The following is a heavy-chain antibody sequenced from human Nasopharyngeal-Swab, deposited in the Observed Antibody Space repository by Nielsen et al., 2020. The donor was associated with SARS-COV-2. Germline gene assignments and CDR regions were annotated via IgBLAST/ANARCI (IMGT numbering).Heavy chain of an antibody. CDR2: VYYSGST. D-gene: IGHD3-9*01. V-gene: IGHV4-39*07. CDR1: GGSISSSSYY. CDR3: ARDSPSILTGYYHFDY. J-gene: IGHJ4*02. Sequence: ESLKISCTVSGGSISSSSYYWGWIRQPPGKGLECIGTVYYSGSTYYNPSLKSRVTISVDTSKNQFSLKLISVTAADTAVYYCARDSPSILTGYYHFDYWGQGTLVTVSS.